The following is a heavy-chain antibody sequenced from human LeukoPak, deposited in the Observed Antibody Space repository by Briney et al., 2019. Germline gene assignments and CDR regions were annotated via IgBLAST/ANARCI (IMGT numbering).Heavy chain of an antibody. D-gene: IGHD4-17*01. CDR2: ISGSGGST. V-gene: IGHV3-23*01. Sequence: GGSLRLSCVASGFTFKRYAMNWVRQAPGKGLEWVSAISGSGGSTYYADSVKGRFTISRDNSKNTLYLQMNSLRAEDTAVYYCAKDRPSSDYGGYWGQGTLVTVSS. CDR1: GFTFKRYA. CDR3: AKDRPSSDYGGY. J-gene: IGHJ4*02.